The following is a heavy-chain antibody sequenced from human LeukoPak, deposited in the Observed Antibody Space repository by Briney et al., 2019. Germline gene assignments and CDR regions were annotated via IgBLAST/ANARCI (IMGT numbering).Heavy chain of an antibody. J-gene: IGHJ4*02. CDR1: GFTFYIYS. CDR2: ISSSSSYI. CDR3: ARDTLNYDTRDYYY. D-gene: IGHD3-22*01. V-gene: IGHV3-21*01. Sequence: PRGSLRLSCAASGFTFYIYSMNWVRQAPGKGLEWVSSISSSSSYIYYADSVKGRFTISRDNARNSLYLQMDSLRAEDTAVYYCARDTLNYDTRDYYYWGQGSLVTVSS.